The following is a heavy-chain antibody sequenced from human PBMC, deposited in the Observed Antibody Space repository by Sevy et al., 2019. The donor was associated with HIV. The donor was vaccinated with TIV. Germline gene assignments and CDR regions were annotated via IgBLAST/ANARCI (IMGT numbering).Heavy chain of an antibody. V-gene: IGHV3-33*06. CDR1: GFTFSNYG. D-gene: IGHD3-10*01. Sequence: GVSLRLSCAASGFTFSNYGMHWVRQAPGKGLEWVAVIWYDGINRYYADSVKGRFTISRDNSKNTLYLQMNSLRAEDTAVYYCAKDNLLPIMVSMVRGALSYYFDYWGQGTLVTVSS. J-gene: IGHJ4*02. CDR2: IWYDGINR. CDR3: AKDNLLPIMVSMVRGALSYYFDY.